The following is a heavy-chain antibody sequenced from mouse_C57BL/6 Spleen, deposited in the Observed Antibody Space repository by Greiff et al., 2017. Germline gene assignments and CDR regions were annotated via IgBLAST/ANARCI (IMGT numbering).Heavy chain of an antibody. CDR3: AMGFGCYVGSVDY. CDR2: IHPSDSDT. J-gene: IGHJ2*01. CDR1: GYTFTSYW. Sequence: QVQLQQPGAELVKPGASVQVSCKASGYTFTSYWMHWVKQRPGQGLEWIGRIHPSDSDTNYNQKFKGKATLTVDKASSTASMQLRSLPSEDSAVKYCAMGFGCYVGSVDYWGQGTTRTVSS. V-gene: IGHV1-74*01. D-gene: IGHD1-1*02.